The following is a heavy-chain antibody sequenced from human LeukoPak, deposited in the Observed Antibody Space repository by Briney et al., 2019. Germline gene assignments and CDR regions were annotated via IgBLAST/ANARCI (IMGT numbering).Heavy chain of an antibody. CDR2: ISGSGGDT. Sequence: SGGSLRLSCAASGFTFSNYAMNWVRQAPGKGLEWVSSISGSGGDTYYADSVKGRFTISRDNSKNTLYLQMTSLRAEDTAIYYYAKDRVDSGRMGAAGYWGQGTLVTVSS. V-gene: IGHV3-23*01. CDR3: AKDRVDSGRMGAAGY. J-gene: IGHJ4*02. D-gene: IGHD6-19*01. CDR1: GFTFSNYA.